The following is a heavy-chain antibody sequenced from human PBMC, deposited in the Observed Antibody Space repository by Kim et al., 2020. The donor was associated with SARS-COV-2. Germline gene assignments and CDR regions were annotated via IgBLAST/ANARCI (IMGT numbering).Heavy chain of an antibody. CDR1: GYTFIGYP. J-gene: IGHJ4*02. V-gene: IGHV1-2*06. CDR3: ARQGYYDSSGCPTDY. D-gene: IGHD3-22*01. CDR2: INPNSGGT. Sequence: ASVKVSCKASGYTFIGYPMHWVRQAPGQGLEWMGRINPNSGGTNYAQKFQGRVTMTRDTSSTTAYMELSRLRSDDTAVYYCARQGYYDSSGCPTDYWGQGTLVTVSS.